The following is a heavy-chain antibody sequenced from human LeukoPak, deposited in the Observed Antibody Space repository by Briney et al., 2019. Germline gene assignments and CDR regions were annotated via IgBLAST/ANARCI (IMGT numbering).Heavy chain of an antibody. CDR1: GGSIDDSNYY. V-gene: IGHV4-39*01. Sequence: AETLSLTCIVSGGSIDDSNYYWGWIRQPPEKGLGWIGSFYYTGNPYYSPSLQSRVTISADTSNNQFSLSLRSVTASDTAVYYCARRFHGSGSHFCDYWGQGKLVSVSS. CDR3: ARRFHGSGSHFCDY. J-gene: IGHJ4*02. CDR2: FYYTGNP. D-gene: IGHD3-10*01.